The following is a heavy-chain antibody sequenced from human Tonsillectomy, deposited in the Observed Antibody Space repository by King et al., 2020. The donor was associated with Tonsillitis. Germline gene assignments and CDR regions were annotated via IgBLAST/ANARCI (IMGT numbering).Heavy chain of an antibody. CDR2: ISYDGSNR. CDR1: GFTFSGYG. J-gene: IGHJ4*02. V-gene: IGHV3-30*18. CDR3: ANLYTSGCYGDY. Sequence: VQLVESGGGVVQPGRSLRLSCAASGFTFSGYGMHWVRQAPGKGLEGVAFISYDGSNRYFAESVKGRFTISRDNSKNTLYLQMNSLRAEDSAVYYCANLYTSGCYGDYWGQGTLVTVSS. D-gene: IGHD6-19*01.